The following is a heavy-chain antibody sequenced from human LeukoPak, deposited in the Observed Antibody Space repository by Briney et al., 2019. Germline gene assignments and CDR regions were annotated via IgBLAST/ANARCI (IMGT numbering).Heavy chain of an antibody. J-gene: IGHJ4*02. CDR2: IKSKTDGGTA. Sequence: GGSLRLSCAASGFTFSNAWMSWVRQAPGKGLESVGRIKSKTDGGTADYAAPVKGRFTISRDDSKHTLYLQMNSLKTEDTAVYYCTTDQTDIVVVPAANPSGYWGQGTLVTVSS. D-gene: IGHD2-2*01. CDR1: GFTFSNAW. V-gene: IGHV3-15*01. CDR3: TTDQTDIVVVPAANPSGY.